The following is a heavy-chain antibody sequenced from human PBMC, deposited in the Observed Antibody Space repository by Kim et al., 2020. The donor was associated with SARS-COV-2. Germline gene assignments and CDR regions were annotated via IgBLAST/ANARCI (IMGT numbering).Heavy chain of an antibody. J-gene: IGHJ4*02. V-gene: IGHV3-23*01. D-gene: IGHD3-10*01. CDR3: AKDRETNRELYYYFDY. Sequence: SVKGRFTISRDNSKNTLYLQMNSLRAEDTAVYYCAKDRETNRELYYYFDYWGQGTLVTVSS.